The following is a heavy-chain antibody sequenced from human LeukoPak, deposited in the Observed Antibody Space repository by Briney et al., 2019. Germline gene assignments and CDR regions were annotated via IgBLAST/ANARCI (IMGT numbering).Heavy chain of an antibody. CDR2: IYYSGST. V-gene: IGHV4-61*08. D-gene: IGHD3-22*01. Sequence: PSETLSLTCTVSGGSISSSGYYWSWIRQPPGKGLEWIGYIYYSGSTNYNPSLKSRVTISVDTSKNQFSLKLRSVTAADTAVYYCARVTGYMIEDYFDYWGQGTLVTVSS. J-gene: IGHJ4*02. CDR3: ARVTGYMIEDYFDY. CDR1: GGSISSSGYY.